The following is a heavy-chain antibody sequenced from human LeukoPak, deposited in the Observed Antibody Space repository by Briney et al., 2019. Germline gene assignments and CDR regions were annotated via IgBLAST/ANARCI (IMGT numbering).Heavy chain of an antibody. V-gene: IGHV1-3*01. CDR2: INAGNGNT. CDR3: AREGLCSGGSCYGY. Sequence: GASVKVSCKASGYTFTSYAMHWVRQAPGQRLEWMGWINAGNGNTKYSQKFQGRVTITRDTSASTAYMELSSLRSEDTAVYYCAREGLCSGGSCYGYWGQVTLVTVSS. J-gene: IGHJ4*02. CDR1: GYTFTSYA. D-gene: IGHD2-15*01.